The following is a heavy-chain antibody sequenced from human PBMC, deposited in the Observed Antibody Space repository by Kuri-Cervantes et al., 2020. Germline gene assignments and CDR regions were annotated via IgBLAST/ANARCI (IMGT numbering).Heavy chain of an antibody. CDR1: GFTFSNAW. CDR2: IKSKTDGGTT. Sequence: GGSLRLSCAASGFTFSNAWMSWVRQAPGKGLEWVGRIKSKTDGGTTDYAAPVKGRFTISRDNAKNSLYLQMNSLRAEDTAVYYCARDRNDILTGWFDPWGQGTLVTVSS. CDR3: ARDRNDILTGWFDP. V-gene: IGHV3-15*01. D-gene: IGHD3-9*01. J-gene: IGHJ5*02.